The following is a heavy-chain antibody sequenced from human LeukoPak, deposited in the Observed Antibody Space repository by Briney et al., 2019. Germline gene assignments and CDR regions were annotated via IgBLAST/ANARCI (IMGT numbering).Heavy chain of an antibody. CDR3: ARDFFNYYGSGSYSIHGMDV. J-gene: IGHJ6*02. CDR2: IYTSGST. V-gene: IGHV4-39*07. Sequence: SETLSLTCTVSGASISSSPYYWGWIRQPPGKGLEWIGRIYTSGSTNYNPSLKSRVTMSVDTSKNQFSLKLSSLTAADTAVYYCARDFFNYYGSGSYSIHGMDVWGQGITVIVSS. D-gene: IGHD3-10*01. CDR1: GASISSSPYY.